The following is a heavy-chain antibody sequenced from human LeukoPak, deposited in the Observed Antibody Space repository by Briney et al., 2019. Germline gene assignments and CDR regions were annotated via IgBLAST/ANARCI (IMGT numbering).Heavy chain of an antibody. D-gene: IGHD3-16*02. J-gene: IGHJ4*02. CDR1: GFTFSSYG. Sequence: GGPLRLSCAPSGFTFSSYGMHWVRQAPGKGLEWVAVIWYDGSNKYYADSVKGRFTISRGNSKNTLYLQMNSLRAEDTAVYYCARVPFGGVIAPFDYWGQGTLVTVSS. CDR3: ARVPFGGVIAPFDY. V-gene: IGHV3-33*01. CDR2: IWYDGSNK.